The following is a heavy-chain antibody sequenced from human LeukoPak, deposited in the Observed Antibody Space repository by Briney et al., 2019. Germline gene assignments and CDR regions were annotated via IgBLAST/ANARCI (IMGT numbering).Heavy chain of an antibody. Sequence: ASVKVSCKASGYTFTGYYMHWVRQAPGQGLEWMGRINPNSGGTNYAQKFQGRVTMTRVTSISTAYMELSRLRSDDTAVYYCAREGHERYSYGQPAPYFDYWGQGTLVTVSS. D-gene: IGHD5-18*01. J-gene: IGHJ4*02. CDR2: INPNSGGT. V-gene: IGHV1-2*06. CDR1: GYTFTGYY. CDR3: AREGHERYSYGQPAPYFDY.